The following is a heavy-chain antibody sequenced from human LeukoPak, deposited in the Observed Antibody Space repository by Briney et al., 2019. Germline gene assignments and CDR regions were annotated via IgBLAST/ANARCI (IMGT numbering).Heavy chain of an antibody. CDR2: INHSGST. D-gene: IGHD2-2*01. Sequence: SETLSLTCAVYGGSFSGYYWSWIRQPPGKGLEWIGEINHSGSTNYNPSLKSRVTISVDTSKNQFSLKLSSVTAADTAVYYCARGESANIVVVPAPISNWFDPWGQGTLVTVSS. CDR1: GGSFSGYY. V-gene: IGHV4-34*01. CDR3: ARGESANIVVVPAPISNWFDP. J-gene: IGHJ5*02.